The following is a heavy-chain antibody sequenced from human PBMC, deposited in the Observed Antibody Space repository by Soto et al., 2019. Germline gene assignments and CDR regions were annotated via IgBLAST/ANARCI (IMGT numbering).Heavy chain of an antibody. J-gene: IGHJ6*02. CDR2: ISYDGSNK. CDR1: GFTFSSYA. V-gene: IGHV3-30-3*01. CDR3: ARGYSSSGYYYYGMDV. Sequence: LILSCAASGFTFSSYAMHWVRQAPGKGLEWVAVISYDGSNKYYADSVKGRFTISRDNSKNTLYLQMNSLRAEDTAVYYCARGYSSSGYYYYGMDVWGQGTTVTVSS. D-gene: IGHD6-6*01.